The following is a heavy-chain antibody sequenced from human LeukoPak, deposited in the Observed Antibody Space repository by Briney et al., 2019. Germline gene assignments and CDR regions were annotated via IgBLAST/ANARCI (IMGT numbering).Heavy chain of an antibody. V-gene: IGHV3-30*03. CDR2: ISYDGSNK. D-gene: IGHD6-13*01. CDR1: GFTFSSYG. Sequence: QPGRSLRLSCAASGFTFSSYGMHWVRQAPGKGLEWVAVISYDGSNKYYADSVKGRFTISRDNSKNTLYLQMNSLRAEDTAVYYCASEQQLPHDYWGQGTLVTVSS. J-gene: IGHJ4*02. CDR3: ASEQQLPHDY.